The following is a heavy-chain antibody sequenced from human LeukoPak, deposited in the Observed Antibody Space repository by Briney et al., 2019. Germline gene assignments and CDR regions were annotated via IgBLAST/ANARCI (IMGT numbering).Heavy chain of an antibody. CDR2: ISGSGGSR. V-gene: IGHV3-23*01. Sequence: GGSLRLSCAASGFTFSSYAMSWVRQAPGEGLEWVSAISGSGGSRYYGDCVKGRFTIYREKSKKKVYLQMNSLRAEDTAVYYCAKDAPVNIVVVPAANSWGQGTLVTVSS. CDR1: GFTFSSYA. J-gene: IGHJ4*02. D-gene: IGHD2-2*01. CDR3: AKDAPVNIVVVPAANS.